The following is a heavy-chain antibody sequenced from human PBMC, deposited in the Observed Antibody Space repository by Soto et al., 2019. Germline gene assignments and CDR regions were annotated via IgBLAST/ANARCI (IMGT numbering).Heavy chain of an antibody. V-gene: IGHV4-4*02. Sequence: QVQLQESGPGLVKPSGTLSLTCGVSRGSVSSNNWWTWVRQPPGKGLEWIGEIYQTGTTNYNPSLQSRVTISLDKSNNHFSLKLNSVTAADTAVYYCASRIALSGTAGAPGDWGQGTLVIVSS. CDR2: IYQTGTT. CDR1: RGSVSSNNW. J-gene: IGHJ4*02. CDR3: ASRIALSGTAGAPGD. D-gene: IGHD6-19*01.